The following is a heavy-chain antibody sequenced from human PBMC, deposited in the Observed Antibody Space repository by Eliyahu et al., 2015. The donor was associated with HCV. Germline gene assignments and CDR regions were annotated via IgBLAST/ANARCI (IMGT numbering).Heavy chain of an antibody. CDR2: VDPEDGET. CDR3: ATVQGIVDXNGY. V-gene: IGHV1-69-2*01. J-gene: IGHJ4*02. D-gene: IGHD3-22*01. Sequence: VQQAPGKGLEWMGLVDPEDGETIYAEKFQGRVNITADTSTDTAYMELSSLRSEDTAVYYCATVQGIVDXNGYWGQGTLVTVSS.